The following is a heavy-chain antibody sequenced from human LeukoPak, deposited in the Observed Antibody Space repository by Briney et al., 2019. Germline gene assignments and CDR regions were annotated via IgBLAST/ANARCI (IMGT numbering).Heavy chain of an antibody. D-gene: IGHD3-22*01. Sequence: GGSLRLSCAASGFTFSASDMNWVRQTPGKGLEWVSSISSSSSYIYYADSVEGRFSISRDNAKKSLYLQMNSLRAEDTAVYYCAKDHPSITMIVVVTRPLDYWGQGTLVTVSS. V-gene: IGHV3-21*01. J-gene: IGHJ4*02. CDR1: GFTFSASD. CDR2: ISSSSSYI. CDR3: AKDHPSITMIVVVTRPLDY.